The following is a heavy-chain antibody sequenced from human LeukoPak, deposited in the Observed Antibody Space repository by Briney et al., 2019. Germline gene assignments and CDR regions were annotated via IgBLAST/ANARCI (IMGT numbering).Heavy chain of an antibody. J-gene: IGHJ4*02. D-gene: IGHD5-12*01. CDR1: GGSFSGYY. CDR2: INHSGST. V-gene: IGHV4-34*01. Sequence: PETLSPTCAVYGGSFSGYYWSWIRQPPGKGLEWIGEINHSGSTNYNPSLKSRVTISVDASKNQFSLKLSSVTAADTAVYYCARGGQWLPPFDYWGQGTLVTVSS. CDR3: ARGGQWLPPFDY.